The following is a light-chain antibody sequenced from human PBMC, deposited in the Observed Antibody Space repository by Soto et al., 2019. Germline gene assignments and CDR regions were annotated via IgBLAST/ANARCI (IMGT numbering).Light chain of an antibody. CDR2: DAS. CDR1: QSLSSSH. J-gene: IGKJ1*01. CDR3: QHLSA. Sequence: EIVLTQSPGTLSLSPAERASLSCRASQSLSSSHLIWYQQKPGQAPRLLIYDASSRATGIPDRFSGGGSGTDFTLTISRLEPEDFAVYYCQHLSAFGQGTKVEIK. V-gene: IGKV3-20*01.